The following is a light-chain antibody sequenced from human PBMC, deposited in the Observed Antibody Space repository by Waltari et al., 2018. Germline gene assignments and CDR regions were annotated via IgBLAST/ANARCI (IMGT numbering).Light chain of an antibody. CDR3: QHYSSHYPWT. J-gene: IGKJ1*01. CDR1: QSISSW. CDR2: DAS. V-gene: IGKV1-5*01. Sequence: DIQMTQSPSTLSASVGDRVTVPCRASQSISSWLAWYQQKPGKAPTLLIYDASSLESGGPSRFSGSGSGTEFTLTISSLQPDDFATYYCQHYSSHYPWTFGQGTKVEIK.